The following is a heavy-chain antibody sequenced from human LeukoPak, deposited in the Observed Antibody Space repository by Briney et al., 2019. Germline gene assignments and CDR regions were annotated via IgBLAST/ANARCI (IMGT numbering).Heavy chain of an antibody. CDR3: AIRLTTSRLATATTWFDP. D-gene: IGHD1-1*01. V-gene: IGHV4-34*01. CDR1: GESFDGFY. CDR2: VNYSGMS. J-gene: IGHJ5*02. Sequence: SETLSLTCAVYGESFDGFYWNWIRQSPGKGLEWLGEVNYSGMSDYNPALESRIAISADASKTQFSLRLSSLTAADTAVYYCAIRLTTSRLATATTWFDPWGQGTLVSVSS.